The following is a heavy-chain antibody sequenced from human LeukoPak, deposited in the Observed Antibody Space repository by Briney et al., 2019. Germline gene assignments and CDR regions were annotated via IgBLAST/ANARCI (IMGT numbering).Heavy chain of an antibody. Sequence: SETLSLTCAVYGGSFSGYYWSWIRQPPGKGLEWIGEINHSGSTNYNPSLKSRVTISVDTSKNQFSPKLSSVTAADTAVYYCARRLVLRYFEGMDVWGQGTTVTVSS. V-gene: IGHV4-34*01. J-gene: IGHJ6*02. CDR3: ARRLVLRYFEGMDV. D-gene: IGHD3-9*01. CDR2: INHSGST. CDR1: GGSFSGYY.